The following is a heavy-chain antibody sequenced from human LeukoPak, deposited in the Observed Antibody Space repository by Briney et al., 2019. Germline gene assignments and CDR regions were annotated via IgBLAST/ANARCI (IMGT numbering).Heavy chain of an antibody. D-gene: IGHD2-15*01. J-gene: IGHJ4*02. Sequence: SGGSLRLSCAASGFTFNSYEMNWVRQAPGKGLEWISYISSSSSTIYYADSVKGRFTISRDNAKNSLYLQMNSLRAEDTAVYYCARGGPSKRYLHYFDYWGQGTLVTVSS. CDR2: ISSSSSTI. CDR1: GFTFNSYE. V-gene: IGHV3-48*03. CDR3: ARGGPSKRYLHYFDY.